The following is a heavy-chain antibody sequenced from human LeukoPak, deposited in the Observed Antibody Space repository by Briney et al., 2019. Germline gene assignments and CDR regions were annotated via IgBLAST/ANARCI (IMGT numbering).Heavy chain of an antibody. CDR2: ISNSGNTI. Sequence: GGPLRLSCAASGFTFSSYEMNWVRQAPGKGLEWVSYISNSGNTIFYADSVKGRFTISRDNGKNSLYLQMNSLRAEDTAVYYCARVFSNPTGNDYWGQGTLVTVSS. CDR1: GFTFSSYE. J-gene: IGHJ4*02. CDR3: ARVFSNPTGNDY. V-gene: IGHV3-48*03. D-gene: IGHD1-1*01.